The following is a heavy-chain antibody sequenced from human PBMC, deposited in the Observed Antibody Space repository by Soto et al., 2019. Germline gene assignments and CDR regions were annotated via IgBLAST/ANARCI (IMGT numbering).Heavy chain of an antibody. Sequence: QVQLQESGPGLVQPSGTLSLTCAVSGGSISTDHWWTWVRQPPGKGLEWIVEIHHTWAPAYNPSLKSRAIIAVDKSKNLISLNLISVTAADTAVYHCTRRPYRERGGGVDFWGQGALVTVSS. J-gene: IGHJ4*02. CDR1: GGSISTDHW. D-gene: IGHD1-26*01. CDR2: IHHTWAP. V-gene: IGHV4-4*02. CDR3: TRRPYRERGGGVDF.